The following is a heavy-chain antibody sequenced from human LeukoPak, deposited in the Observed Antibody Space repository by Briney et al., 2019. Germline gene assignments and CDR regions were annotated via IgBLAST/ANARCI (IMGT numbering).Heavy chain of an antibody. CDR2: INPNSGGT. D-gene: IGHD3-10*01. Sequence: ASVKVSRKASGYTFTGYYMHWVRQAPGQGLEWMGWINPNSGGTNYAQKFQGRVTITRNTSISTAYMELSSLRSEDTAVYYCARAYYYDAFDIWGQGTMVTVSS. V-gene: IGHV1-2*02. J-gene: IGHJ3*02. CDR3: ARAYYYDAFDI. CDR1: GYTFTGYY.